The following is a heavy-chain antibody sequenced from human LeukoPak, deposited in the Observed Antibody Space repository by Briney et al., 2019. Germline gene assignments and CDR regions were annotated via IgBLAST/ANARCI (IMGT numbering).Heavy chain of an antibody. CDR1: GGTFSNYV. J-gene: IGHJ5*02. CDR2: IIPIFGTA. D-gene: IGHD3-9*01. V-gene: IGHV1-69*01. Sequence: GSSVKVSCKASGGTFSNYVISWVRQAPGQGLEYMGGIIPIFGTANYAQKFQGRVTITADESTSTAYMELSSLRSEDTAVYYCYYDILTGYYTVPTCDPWGQGTLVTVSS. CDR3: YYDILTGYYTVPTCDP.